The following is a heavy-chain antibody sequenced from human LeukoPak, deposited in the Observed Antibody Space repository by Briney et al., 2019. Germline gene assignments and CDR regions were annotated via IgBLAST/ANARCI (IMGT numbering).Heavy chain of an antibody. V-gene: IGHV4-59*01. Sequence: SETLSLTCTVSGGSISSYYWSWIRQPPGKGLEWIRYIYYSGSTNYNPSLKSRVTISVDTSKNQFSLKLSSVTAADTAVYYCARATFITIFGVALDYWGQGTLVTVSS. D-gene: IGHD3-3*01. J-gene: IGHJ4*02. CDR2: IYYSGST. CDR3: ARATFITIFGVALDY. CDR1: GGSISSYY.